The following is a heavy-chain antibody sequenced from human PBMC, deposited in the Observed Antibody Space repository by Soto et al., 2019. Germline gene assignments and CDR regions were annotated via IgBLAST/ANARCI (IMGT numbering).Heavy chain of an antibody. CDR3: ARSLPNGTVRATPWFHT. V-gene: IGHV4-61*01. CDR1: GGSVSSNSYY. CDR2: TYDSEST. Sequence: SETLSLTCTVSGGSVSSNSYYWSWIRQPPGKGLEWIGYTYDSESTKYNPSLKSRVTISVDTSKNQFSLKLSSVTGADTAVYYCARSLPNGTVRATPWFHTWGQGTLFTVSP. J-gene: IGHJ5*02. D-gene: IGHD1-26*01.